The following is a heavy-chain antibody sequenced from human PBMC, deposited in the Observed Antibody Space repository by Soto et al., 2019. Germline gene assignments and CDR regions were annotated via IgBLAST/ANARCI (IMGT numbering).Heavy chain of an antibody. V-gene: IGHV4-34*01. CDR3: ARGGSSFRLFWFDP. D-gene: IGHD6-6*01. CDR1: GGSFSGYY. Sequence: PAETLSLTCAVYGGSFSGYYWSWIRQPPGKGLEWIGEINHSGSTNYNPSLKSRVTISVDTSKNQFSLKLSSVTAADTAVYYCARGGSSFRLFWFDPWGQGTLVTVSS. CDR2: INHSGST. J-gene: IGHJ5*02.